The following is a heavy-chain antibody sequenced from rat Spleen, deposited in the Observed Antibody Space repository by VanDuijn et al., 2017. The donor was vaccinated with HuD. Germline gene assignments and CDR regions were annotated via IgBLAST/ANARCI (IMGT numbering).Heavy chain of an antibody. CDR3: ARTGLQYYFDY. J-gene: IGHJ2*01. D-gene: IGHD1-1*01. CDR1: GFNFNDYW. CDR2: INKDSRTI. V-gene: IGHV4-2*01. Sequence: EVKLVESGGGLVQPGRSLKLSCAASGFNFNDYWMGWVRQAPGKGLEWIGEINKDSRTIKYTPSLKDKFTISRDNAQNTLYLQMNNLRSEDTAMYYCARTGLQYYFDYWGQGVMVTVSS.